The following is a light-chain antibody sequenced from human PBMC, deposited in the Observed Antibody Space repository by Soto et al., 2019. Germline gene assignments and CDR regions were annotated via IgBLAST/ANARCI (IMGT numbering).Light chain of an antibody. V-gene: IGLV2-14*01. J-gene: IGLJ2*01. CDR2: DVS. CDR3: RSYTSSSTLVV. Sequence: QSALTQPASVSGSPGQSITISCTGTSSDVGGYNYVSWYQQHPGKAPKLMIYDVSNRPSGVSNRFSGSKSGNTASLTISGRQADDEADYYCRSYTSSSTLVVFGAGTELTVL. CDR1: SSDVGGYNY.